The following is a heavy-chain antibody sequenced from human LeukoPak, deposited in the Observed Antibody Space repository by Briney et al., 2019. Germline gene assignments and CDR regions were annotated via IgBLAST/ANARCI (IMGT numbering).Heavy chain of an antibody. V-gene: IGHV3-21*06. CDR2: ITSDSNLI. CDR1: GFAFSDYS. D-gene: IGHD3-16*01. CDR3: ASGGATVWGY. J-gene: IGHJ4*02. Sequence: GGSLRLSCAASGFAFSDYSMNWVRQAPGKGLEWISAITSDSNLIYYADSMRGRITIPKDNAENSVYLQMNGLRAEDTAIYYCASGGATVWGYWGQGALVIVSS.